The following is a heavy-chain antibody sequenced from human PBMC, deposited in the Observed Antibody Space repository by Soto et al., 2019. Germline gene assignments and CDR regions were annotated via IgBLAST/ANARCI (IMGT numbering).Heavy chain of an antibody. CDR2: LSGSGGDT. CDR3: AKDFLQDWGRDYYYGMDV. D-gene: IGHD7-27*01. Sequence: EMQLLESGGGLVQLGGSLRLSCAASGFIFTDYAMTWVRQAPGKGLEWVSGLSGSGGDTYYADSVKGRFTVSRDNSRNTLYLQMNSLRAEDTAVYYCAKDFLQDWGRDYYYGMDVWGQGTSVTVSS. CDR1: GFIFTDYA. J-gene: IGHJ6*02. V-gene: IGHV3-23*01.